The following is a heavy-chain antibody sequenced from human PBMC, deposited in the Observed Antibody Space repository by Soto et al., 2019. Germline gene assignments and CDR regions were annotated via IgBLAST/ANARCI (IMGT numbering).Heavy chain of an antibody. CDR3: AREPLAHSYFDF. CDR2: MYNSERT. V-gene: IGHV4-4*07. Sequence: QVQLQESGPGLVKPSENLSLTCTVSGGSISGYYWSWIRQPAGKGLEWIGRMYNSERTNYNPSLNSRVTMSMDTSKNQFSLKLTSVTAADTAVYFCAREPLAHSYFDFWGRGALVTVSS. CDR1: GGSISGYY. J-gene: IGHJ4*02.